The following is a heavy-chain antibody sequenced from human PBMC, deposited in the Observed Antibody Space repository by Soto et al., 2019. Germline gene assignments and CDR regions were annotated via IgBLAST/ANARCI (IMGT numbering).Heavy chain of an antibody. D-gene: IGHD2-8*01. CDR2: INPNSGGT. Sequence: ASVKVSCKASGYTFTGYHMHWVRQAPGQGLEWMGWINPNSGGTNYAQKFQGRVTMTRDTSISTAYMEASRLRSDDTAVYYCARDRRFYDFGTNDIANGALVFCGQRSMVTGSS. CDR3: ARDRRFYDFGTNDIANGALVF. J-gene: IGHJ4*03. V-gene: IGHV1-2*02. CDR1: GYTFTGYH.